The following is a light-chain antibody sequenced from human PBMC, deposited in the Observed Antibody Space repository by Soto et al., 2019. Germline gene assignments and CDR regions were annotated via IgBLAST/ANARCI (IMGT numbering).Light chain of an antibody. CDR3: QQYTGPPTT. CDR2: GAS. J-gene: IGKJ5*01. V-gene: IGKV3-20*01. CDR1: QTFSNSF. Sequence: EIVFTQPPRTLCLCPVERATLSCRASQTFSNSFLSWFQQIPGQAPRLLIYGASTRAAGIPDRFSGSGSGTDFTLTITRLEPQDSAVYFCQQYTGPPTTFGQGTRLEIK.